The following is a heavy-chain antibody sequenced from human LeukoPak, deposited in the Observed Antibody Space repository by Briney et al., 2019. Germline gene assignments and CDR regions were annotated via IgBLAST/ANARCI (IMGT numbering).Heavy chain of an antibody. J-gene: IGHJ4*02. CDR1: GFTFSSYA. V-gene: IGHV3-23*01. CDR2: ISGSGGST. Sequence: GGSLRLSCAASGFTFSSYAMSWVRQAPGMGLEWVSAISGSGGSTYYADSVKGRFTISRDNSKNTLYLQMNSLRAEDTAVYYCARIPDHLRSYFDYWGQGTLVTVSS. D-gene: IGHD1-14*01. CDR3: ARIPDHLRSYFDY.